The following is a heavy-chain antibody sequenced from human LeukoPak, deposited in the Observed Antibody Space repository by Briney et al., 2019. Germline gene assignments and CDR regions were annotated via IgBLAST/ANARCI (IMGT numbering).Heavy chain of an antibody. CDR1: GFTFSSYW. CDR2: INSDGSST. CDR3: ARYYYDSSGYYSGLFDY. D-gene: IGHD3-22*01. J-gene: IGHJ4*02. Sequence: GRSLRLSCAASGFTFSSYWMHWVRQAPGKGLVWVSRINSDGSSTSYADSVKGRFTISRDNAKNTLYLQMNSLRAEDTAVYYCARYYYDSSGYYSGLFDYWGQGTLVTVSS. V-gene: IGHV3-74*01.